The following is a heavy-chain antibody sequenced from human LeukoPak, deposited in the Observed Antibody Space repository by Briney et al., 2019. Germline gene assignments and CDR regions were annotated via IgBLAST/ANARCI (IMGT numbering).Heavy chain of an antibody. V-gene: IGHV1-2*02. CDR3: ARGAIRFLEWLSAAYYYYMDV. CDR1: GYTFTGYY. D-gene: IGHD3-3*01. Sequence: GASVKVSCKASGYTFTGYYMHWVRQAPGQGLEWMGWINPNSGGTNYAQKFQGRVTMTRDTSISTAYMEPSRLRSDDTAVYYCARGAIRFLEWLSAAYYYYMDVWGKGTTVTVSS. CDR2: INPNSGGT. J-gene: IGHJ6*03.